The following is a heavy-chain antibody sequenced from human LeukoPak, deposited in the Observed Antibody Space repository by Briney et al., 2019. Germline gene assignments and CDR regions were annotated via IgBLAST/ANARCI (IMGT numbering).Heavy chain of an antibody. D-gene: IGHD6-6*01. J-gene: IGHJ3*02. V-gene: IGHV4-4*07. CDR2: IYISGST. CDR3: ARGYGSSWGRPTFDI. CDR1: GGSIRNYY. Sequence: SETLSLTCTVSGGSIRNYYWTWIRQPAGKRLEWIGRIYISGSTNYSPSLKSRVTMSVDTSKNQFSLKLSSVTAADTAVYYCARGYGSSWGRPTFDIWGQGTVVTVSS.